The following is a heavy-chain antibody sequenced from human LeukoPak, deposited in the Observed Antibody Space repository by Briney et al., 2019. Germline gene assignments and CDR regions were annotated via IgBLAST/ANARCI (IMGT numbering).Heavy chain of an antibody. J-gene: IGHJ4*02. CDR3: ASSGIAAAVSFDY. CDR1: GFTVSYNY. CDR2: IYSDGST. D-gene: IGHD6-13*01. Sequence: TGGSLRLSCAASGFTVSYNYMSWVRQTPGKGLEWVSVIYSDGSTHYADSVKGRFTISRDNSKNTLDLQMNSLRAEDTAMYYCASSGIAAAVSFDYWGQGTLVTVSS. V-gene: IGHV3-53*01.